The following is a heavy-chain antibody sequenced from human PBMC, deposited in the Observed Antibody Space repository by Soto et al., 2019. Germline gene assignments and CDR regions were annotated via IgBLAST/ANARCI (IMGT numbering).Heavy chain of an antibody. CDR2: INHSGST. J-gene: IGHJ4*02. Sequence: QVQLQQWGAGLLKPSETLSLTCAVYGGSFSGYYWSWIRQPPGKGLEWIGEINHSGSTNYNPSLKRRVTISVDTSKNQFSLKLSSVTAADTAVYYCARGVYGSGSDYWGQGTLVTVSS. CDR1: GGSFSGYY. CDR3: ARGVYGSGSDY. V-gene: IGHV4-34*01. D-gene: IGHD3-10*01.